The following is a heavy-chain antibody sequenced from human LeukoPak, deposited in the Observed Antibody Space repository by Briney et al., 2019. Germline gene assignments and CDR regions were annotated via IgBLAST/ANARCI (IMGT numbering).Heavy chain of an antibody. V-gene: IGHV3-33*01. J-gene: IGHJ4*02. Sequence: GGSLRLSCAASGSTFSSYGMHWVRQAPGKGLEWVAVIWYDGSNKYYADSVKSRFTISRDNSKNTLYLQMNSLRAEDTAVYYCARGGSSSSGYFSYWGQGTLVTVSS. CDR1: GSTFSSYG. CDR3: ARGGSSSSGYFSY. CDR2: IWYDGSNK. D-gene: IGHD6-6*01.